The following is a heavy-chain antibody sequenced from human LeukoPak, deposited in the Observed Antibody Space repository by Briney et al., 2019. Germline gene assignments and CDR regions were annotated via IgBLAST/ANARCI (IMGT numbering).Heavy chain of an antibody. D-gene: IGHD3-22*01. V-gene: IGHV4-39*01. Sequence: SETLSLTCTVSGGSISSSSYYWGWIRQPPGKGLERIGSIYYSGSTYYNPSPKSRVTISVDTSKNQFSLKLSSVTAADTAVYYCARQSQYYYDSSGYYPPTYYFDYWGQGTLVTVSS. CDR2: IYYSGST. CDR1: GGSISSSSYY. J-gene: IGHJ4*02. CDR3: ARQSQYYYDSSGYYPPTYYFDY.